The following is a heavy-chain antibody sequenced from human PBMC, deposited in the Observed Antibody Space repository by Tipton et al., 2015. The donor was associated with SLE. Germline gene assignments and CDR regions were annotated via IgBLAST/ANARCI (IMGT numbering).Heavy chain of an antibody. CDR3: ARDLEGIAAAAP. D-gene: IGHD6-13*01. Sequence: SLRLSCAASGFTFSSYSMNWVRPAPGKGLEWVSSISSSSSYIYYADSVKGRFTISRDNAKNSLYLQMNSLRAEDTAVYYCARDLEGIAAAAPWGQGTLVTVSS. CDR2: ISSSSSYI. V-gene: IGHV3-21*01. J-gene: IGHJ5*02. CDR1: GFTFSSYS.